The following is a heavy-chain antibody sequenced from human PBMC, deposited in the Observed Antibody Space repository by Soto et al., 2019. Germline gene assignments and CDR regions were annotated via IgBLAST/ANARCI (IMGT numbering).Heavy chain of an antibody. Sequence: PSETLSLTCTVSGGSISSSSYYWGRIRQPPGKGLEWIGSIYYSGSTYYNPSLKSRVTISVDTSKNQFSLKLSSVTAADTAVYYCARHFAQARTSHLGMDVWGQGTTVTVSS. CDR1: GGSISSSSYY. D-gene: IGHD3-3*01. CDR3: ARHFAQARTSHLGMDV. V-gene: IGHV4-39*01. J-gene: IGHJ6*02. CDR2: IYYSGST.